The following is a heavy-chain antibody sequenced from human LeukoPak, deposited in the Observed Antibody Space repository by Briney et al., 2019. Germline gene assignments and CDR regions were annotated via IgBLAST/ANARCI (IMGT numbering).Heavy chain of an antibody. V-gene: IGHV3-48*01. CDR3: ARDVGYRSWFDP. CDR2: ISGSSNSI. D-gene: IGHD5-18*01. CDR1: GFTFSTYV. Sequence: GGSLRLSCATSGFTFSTYVMHWVGQAPGKGVEWVSYISGSSNSIYYADSVKGRFTISRDNAKNSLYLQMNSLRAEDTAVYHCARDVGYRSWFDPWGQGTLVIVSS. J-gene: IGHJ5*02.